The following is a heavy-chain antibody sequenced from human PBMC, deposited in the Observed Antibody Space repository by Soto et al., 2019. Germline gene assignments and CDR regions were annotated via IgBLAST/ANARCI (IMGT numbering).Heavy chain of an antibody. J-gene: IGHJ4*01. CDR1: GASIISSDW. V-gene: IGHV4-4*02. D-gene: IGHD3-16*01. CDR2: MSHSGTT. Sequence: PSETLSLTCAVSGASIISSDWWNWVRQPPGKGLEWIGEMSHSGTTIYNPSLKGRVTISVDVSKNHFSLNLTSVTAADTAAYYCARDFKAPKDAWAFDYWGRGTLVTVSS. CDR3: ARDFKAPKDAWAFDY.